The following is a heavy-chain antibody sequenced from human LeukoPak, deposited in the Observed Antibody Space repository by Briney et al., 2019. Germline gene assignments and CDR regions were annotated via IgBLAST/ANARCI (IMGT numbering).Heavy chain of an antibody. CDR1: GFTFDDYA. V-gene: IGHV3-43*02. D-gene: IGHD3-3*01. Sequence: GGSLRLSCAASGFTFDDYAMHWVLQAPGKGLEWVSLISGDGGSTYYADSVKGRFTISRDNSKNSLYLQMNSLRTEDTALYYCAKDMAALRFLEWFSFGVDYWGQGTLVTVSS. J-gene: IGHJ4*02. CDR3: AKDMAALRFLEWFSFGVDY. CDR2: ISGDGGST.